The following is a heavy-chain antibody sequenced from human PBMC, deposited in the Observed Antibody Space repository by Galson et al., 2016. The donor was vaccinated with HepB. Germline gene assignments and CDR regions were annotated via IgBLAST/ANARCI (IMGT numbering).Heavy chain of an antibody. CDR2: LRSSSSDI. V-gene: IGHV3-21*01. CDR1: GFTFSSYT. D-gene: IGHD5-18*01. Sequence: SLRLSCAGSGFTFSSYTINWVRQAPGKGLEWVSSLRSSSSDIYYADAVKGRFTNSRDNAQNSVYLQMNSLRVEDTAVYYCARDLDTPMGSDYWGQGTLVTVSS. CDR3: ARDLDTPMGSDY. J-gene: IGHJ4*02.